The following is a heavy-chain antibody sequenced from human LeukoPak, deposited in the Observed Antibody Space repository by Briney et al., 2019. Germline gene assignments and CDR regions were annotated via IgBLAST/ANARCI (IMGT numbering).Heavy chain of an antibody. CDR1: GFTLNDYY. CDR3: AGGYGSGSFSA. CDR2: IIYSGTS. D-gene: IGHD3-10*01. J-gene: IGHJ5*02. V-gene: IGHV3-11*01. Sequence: GGSLRLSCAASGFTLNDYYMSWIRQAPGKGLELIAYIIYSGTSYADSVKGRFTISRDNAESSLYLQMNSLRVEDTALYYCAGGYGSGSFSAWGQGTLVTVSS.